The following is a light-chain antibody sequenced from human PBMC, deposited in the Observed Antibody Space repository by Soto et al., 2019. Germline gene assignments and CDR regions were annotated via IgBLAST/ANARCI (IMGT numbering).Light chain of an antibody. J-gene: IGKJ1*01. V-gene: IGKV1-5*01. CDR3: QQYNSYPKT. Sequence: DIQMTQSPSTLSASVVDRVTITCRASQSISSWLAWYQQKPGKAPKLLMYDVSSLESGVPSRFSGSGSETEFTLTISSLQPDDFATYYCQQYNSYPKTFGQGTKVDIK. CDR1: QSISSW. CDR2: DVS.